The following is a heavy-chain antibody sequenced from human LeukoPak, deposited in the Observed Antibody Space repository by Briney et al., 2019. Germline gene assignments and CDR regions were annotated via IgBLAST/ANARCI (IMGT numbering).Heavy chain of an antibody. CDR2: ISSSGSTI. CDR1: GFTLSSYE. D-gene: IGHD6-19*01. CDR3: VRSPLEAGYCFDL. V-gene: IGHV3-48*03. Sequence: PGGSLRLSCEASGFTLSSYEMNWVRQAPGKGLEWVSYISSSGSTIYYADSVKGRFTFSRDNAKDSLYVQVDNLRAEDTAVYYCVRSPLEAGYCFDLWGQGTLVTVSS. J-gene: IGHJ5*02.